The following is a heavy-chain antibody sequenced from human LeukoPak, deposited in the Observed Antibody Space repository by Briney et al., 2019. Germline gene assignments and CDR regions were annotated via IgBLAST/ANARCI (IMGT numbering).Heavy chain of an antibody. Sequence: SETLSLTCTVSGGSFSDYYWSWIRQPPGKGLEWIGRIYTSGSTNYSPSLKSRVTLSVDTSRNKFSLRLSSVTAADTAVYYCARDGRQYASSWYFDLWGQGTLVIVSS. V-gene: IGHV4-4*07. CDR2: IYTSGST. D-gene: IGHD6-13*01. CDR1: GGSFSDYY. J-gene: IGHJ4*02. CDR3: ARDGRQYASSWYFDL.